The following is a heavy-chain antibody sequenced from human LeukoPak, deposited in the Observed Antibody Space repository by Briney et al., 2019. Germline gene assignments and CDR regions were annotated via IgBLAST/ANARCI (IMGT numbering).Heavy chain of an antibody. CDR3: AKDLRYYDSSGPFNFQH. Sequence: GGSLRLSCAASGFTFSSYGMHWVRQAPGKGLEWVAVISYDGSNKYYADSVKGRFAISRDNSKNTLYLQMNSLRAEDTAVYYCAKDLRYYDSSGPFNFQHWGQGTLVTVSS. CDR1: GFTFSSYG. V-gene: IGHV3-30*18. D-gene: IGHD3-22*01. J-gene: IGHJ1*01. CDR2: ISYDGSNK.